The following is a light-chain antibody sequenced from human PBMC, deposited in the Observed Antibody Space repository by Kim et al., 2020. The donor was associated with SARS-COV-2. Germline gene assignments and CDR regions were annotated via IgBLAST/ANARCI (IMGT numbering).Light chain of an antibody. V-gene: IGLV4-69*01. Sequence: QPVLTQSPSASASLGASVKLTCTLSSGYSSYAIAWHQQQPEKGPRYLMKLNSDGSHSKGDGIPDRFSGSSSGAERYLTISSLQSEDEADYYCQTWGTGIHVVFGGGTQLTVL. CDR3: QTWGTGIHVV. CDR2: LNSDGSH. CDR1: SGYSSYA. J-gene: IGLJ2*01.